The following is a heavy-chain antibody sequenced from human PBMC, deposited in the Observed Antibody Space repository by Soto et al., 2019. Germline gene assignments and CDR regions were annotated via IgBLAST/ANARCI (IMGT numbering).Heavy chain of an antibody. J-gene: IGHJ5*02. CDR2: ISTSSRTR. V-gene: IGHV3-48*04. D-gene: IGHD3-16*01. CDR3: ARDLWGVGVPGP. Sequence: EVQLVESGGGLVQPGGSLRLSCAASGFTFSSYSMNWFRQAPGKGLEWVSYISTSSRTRYDADSVKGRFTISSDNANNSLYLQMNSLRAEDTAVYYCARDLWGVGVPGPWGQGTLVTVSS. CDR1: GFTFSSYS.